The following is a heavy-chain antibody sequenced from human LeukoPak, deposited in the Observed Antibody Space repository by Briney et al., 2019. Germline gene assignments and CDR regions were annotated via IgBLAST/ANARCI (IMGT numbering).Heavy chain of an antibody. V-gene: IGHV3-33*01. Sequence: GGSLRLSCAASGFTFSSYGMHWVRQAPGKGLEWVALIWYDGSNKYYTDSVKGRLTISRDNSKNTLYLQMNSLRAEDTAIYYCAREGPRGNSQFDYWGQGTLVTASS. J-gene: IGHJ4*02. CDR1: GFTFSSYG. CDR3: AREGPRGNSQFDY. D-gene: IGHD2/OR15-2a*01. CDR2: IWYDGSNK.